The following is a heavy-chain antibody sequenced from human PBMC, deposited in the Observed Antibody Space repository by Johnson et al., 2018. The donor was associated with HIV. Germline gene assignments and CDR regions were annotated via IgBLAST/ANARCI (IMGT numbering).Heavy chain of an antibody. D-gene: IGHD1-1*01. CDR2: MWYDGSNK. CDR3: AKDLVSWNGIWREAFDI. CDR1: GFTFSTYG. J-gene: IGHJ3*02. Sequence: QVQLVESGGGVVQPGRSLRLSCAASGFTFSTYGMHWVRQAPGKGLEWVAVMWYDGSNKYYEESVKGRFTISRDNSKNILYLQMNSLRAEDTALYWCAKDLVSWNGIWREAFDIWGQGTMVSVSS. V-gene: IGHV3-33*06.